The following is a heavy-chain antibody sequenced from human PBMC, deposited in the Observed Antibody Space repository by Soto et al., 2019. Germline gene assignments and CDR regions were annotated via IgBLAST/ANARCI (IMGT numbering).Heavy chain of an antibody. CDR1: GYTFTSYD. V-gene: IGHV1-8*01. CDR3: ARGQTTIPAGDY. Sequence: ASVKVSCKASGYTFTSYDINWVRQATGQGLEWMGWMNPNSGNTGYAQKFQGRVTMTRNTSISTAYMELSSLRSEDTAVYYCARGQTTIPAGDYWGQGTLVTVSS. CDR2: MNPNSGNT. D-gene: IGHD2-2*01. J-gene: IGHJ4*02.